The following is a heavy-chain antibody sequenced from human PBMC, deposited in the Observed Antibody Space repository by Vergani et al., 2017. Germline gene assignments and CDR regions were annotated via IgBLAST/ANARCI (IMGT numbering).Heavy chain of an antibody. CDR3: ARDKNGYYPNSYYYYYYMDV. CDR1: GFTFSSYA. D-gene: IGHD5-24*01. CDR2: ISYDGSNT. Sequence: VQLLESGGGLVQPGGSLRLSCAASGFTFSSYAMHWVRQAPGKGLEWVAVISYDGSNTYYADSVTGRFTISSDNSKNTLYLQMNSLRAEDTAVYYCARDKNGYYPNSYYYYYYMDVWGKGTTVTVSS. J-gene: IGHJ6*03. V-gene: IGHV3-30-3*01.